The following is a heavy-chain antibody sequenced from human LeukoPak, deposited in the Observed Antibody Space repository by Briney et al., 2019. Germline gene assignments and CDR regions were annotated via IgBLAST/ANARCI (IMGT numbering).Heavy chain of an antibody. CDR2: IYHSGST. J-gene: IGHJ5*02. V-gene: IGHV4-38-2*02. D-gene: IGHD6-19*01. Sequence: SETLSLTCTVSGYSISSGYYWGWIRQPPGKGLEWIGSIYHSGSTYYNPSLKSRVTISVDTSKNQFSLKLSSVTAADTAVYYCARDRLAVAGYNWFDPWGQGTLVTVSS. CDR3: ARDRLAVAGYNWFDP. CDR1: GYSISSGYY.